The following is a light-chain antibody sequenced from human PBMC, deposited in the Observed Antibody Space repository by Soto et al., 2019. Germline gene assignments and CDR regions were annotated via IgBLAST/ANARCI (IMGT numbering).Light chain of an antibody. J-gene: IGKJ2*01. CDR3: QQYGTSPHT. V-gene: IGKV3-20*01. CDR2: GAS. Sequence: EIVLTQSPGTLSLSPGERATLSCRASQSVNSNYLAWYQQKPGQVPRPLIYGASIRAAGVPDRLSGSGSGSDFTLTISRLELEDYAVYYWQQYGTSPHTFGQGTKLEIK. CDR1: QSVNSNY.